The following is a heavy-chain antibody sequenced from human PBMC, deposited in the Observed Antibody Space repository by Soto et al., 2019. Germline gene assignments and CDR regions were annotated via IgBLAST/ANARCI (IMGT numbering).Heavy chain of an antibody. D-gene: IGHD3-3*01. Sequence: SVKVSCKASGGTFSSYAISWVRQATGQGLEWMGGIIPIFGTANYAQKFQGRVTITADESTSTAYMELSSLRSDDTAVYYCAREVYYDFCSAYPRDGCRGMDVWGQGTTVTVSS. CDR1: GGTFSSYA. J-gene: IGHJ6*02. V-gene: IGHV1-69*13. CDR3: AREVYYDFCSAYPRDGCRGMDV. CDR2: IIPIFGTA.